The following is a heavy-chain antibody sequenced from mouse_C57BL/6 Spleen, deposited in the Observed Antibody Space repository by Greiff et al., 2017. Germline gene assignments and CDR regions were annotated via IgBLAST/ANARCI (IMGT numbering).Heavy chain of an antibody. CDR3: AKEGDYDGYAMDC. J-gene: IGHJ4*01. CDR1: GFSLTSYG. CDR2: IWSGGST. Sequence: QVQLQQSGPGLVQPSQSLSITCTVSGFSLTSYGVHWVRQSPGKGLEWLGVIWSGGSTDYNAAFMSRLSITKDNSKSQVFLKMNSLQADDTAIYYCAKEGDYDGYAMDCWGQGTSVTVSS. V-gene: IGHV2-5*01. D-gene: IGHD2-4*01.